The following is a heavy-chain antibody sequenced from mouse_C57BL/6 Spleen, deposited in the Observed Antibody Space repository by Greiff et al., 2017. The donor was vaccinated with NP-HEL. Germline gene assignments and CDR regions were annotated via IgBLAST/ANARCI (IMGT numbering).Heavy chain of an antibody. CDR3: AREGTGDYDAFAY. V-gene: IGHV1-85*01. D-gene: IGHD2-4*01. CDR1: GYTFTSYD. Sequence: VQLQQSGPELVKPGASVKLSCKASGYTFTSYDINWVKQRPGQGLEWIGWIYPRDGSTKYNEKFKGKATLTVDTSSSTAYMELHSLTSEDSAVYFCAREGTGDYDAFAYWGQGTLVTVSA. J-gene: IGHJ3*01. CDR2: IYPRDGST.